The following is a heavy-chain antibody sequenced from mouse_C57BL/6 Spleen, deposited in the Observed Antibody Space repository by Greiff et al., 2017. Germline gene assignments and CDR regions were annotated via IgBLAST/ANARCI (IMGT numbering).Heavy chain of an antibody. V-gene: IGHV1-55*01. Sequence: VQLQQPGAELVKPGASVKLSCKASGYTFTSYWITWVKQRPGQGLEWIGDIYPGSGSTNYNEKFKSKATLNVDTSSCTAYMQLSSLTSEDSAVYNGASRQSTWNYWGQGTTLTVSS. D-gene: IGHD1-1*01. CDR2: IYPGSGST. CDR3: ASRQSTWNY. J-gene: IGHJ2*01. CDR1: GYTFTSYW.